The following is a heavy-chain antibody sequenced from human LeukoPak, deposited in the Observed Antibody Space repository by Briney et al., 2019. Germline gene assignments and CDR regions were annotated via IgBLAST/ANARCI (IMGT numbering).Heavy chain of an antibody. CDR1: GGSISSSSYY. D-gene: IGHD2-2*01. CDR2: IYYSGST. Sequence: SETLSLTCTVSGGSISSSSYYWGWIRQPPGKGLEWIGSIYYSGSTYYNPSLKSRVTISVDTSKNQFSLKLSSVTAADTAVYYCARATGYCSSTSCYNWFDPWGQGTLVTVSS. CDR3: ARATGYCSSTSCYNWFDP. J-gene: IGHJ5*02. V-gene: IGHV4-39*01.